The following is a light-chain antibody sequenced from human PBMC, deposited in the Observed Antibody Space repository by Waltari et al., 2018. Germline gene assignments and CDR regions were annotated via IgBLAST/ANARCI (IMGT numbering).Light chain of an antibody. CDR1: QPIRSS. CDR3: QQYENWPLT. Sequence: EIVMTQSPATLSVSPGERATLSCRASQPIRSSLVWYQQKPGQAPTLPIYGASTRDTGVPARFSGSGSGTEFTLAISNLQSEDFAVYYCQQYENWPLTFGGGTKVEIK. J-gene: IGKJ4*01. V-gene: IGKV3-15*01. CDR2: GAS.